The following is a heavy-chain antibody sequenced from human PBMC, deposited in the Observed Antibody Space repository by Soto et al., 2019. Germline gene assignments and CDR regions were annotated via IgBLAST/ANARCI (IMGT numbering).Heavy chain of an antibody. V-gene: IGHV4-31*03. D-gene: IGHD3-16*01. J-gene: IGHJ6*02. CDR3: AGDGAVPYGMDV. Sequence: QVQLQESGPGLVKPSQTLSLTCTVSGGSISSGGYYWSWIRQHPGKGLEWIGNTYYSGSTSHNPPLTSRINISVDTSKNQFSLKLNSVTAADTAVYYCAGDGAVPYGMDVWGQGTTVIVSS. CDR2: TYYSGST. CDR1: GGSISSGGYY.